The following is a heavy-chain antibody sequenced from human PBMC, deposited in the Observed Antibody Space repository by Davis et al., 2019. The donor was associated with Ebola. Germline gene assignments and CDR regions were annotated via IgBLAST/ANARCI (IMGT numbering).Heavy chain of an antibody. V-gene: IGHV1-2*04. CDR1: GYTFTGYY. Sequence: ASVKVSCKASGYTFTGYYMHWVRQAPGQGLEWMGWINPNSGGTNYAQKFQGWVTMTRDTSISTAYMELSRLRSDDTAVYYCARLQVRAQIPGIAVAGRFDPWGQGTLVTVSS. J-gene: IGHJ5*02. D-gene: IGHD6-19*01. CDR2: INPNSGGT. CDR3: ARLQVRAQIPGIAVAGRFDP.